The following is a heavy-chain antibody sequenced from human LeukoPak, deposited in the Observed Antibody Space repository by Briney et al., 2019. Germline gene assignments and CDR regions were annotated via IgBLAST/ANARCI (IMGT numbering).Heavy chain of an antibody. CDR1: RFSFSSYA. CDR3: AKDQAREPRLGGSNWFDP. J-gene: IGHJ5*02. CDR2: ISGSGGTT. Sequence: GGSLRLSCAASRFSFSSYAMSWVRQAPGKGLEWVSAISGSGGTTYYADSVKGRFTVSRDNSKNTLYLQMNSLRVEDTAVYFCAKDQAREPRLGGSNWFDPWGQGTLVTVSS. V-gene: IGHV3-23*01. D-gene: IGHD1-26*01.